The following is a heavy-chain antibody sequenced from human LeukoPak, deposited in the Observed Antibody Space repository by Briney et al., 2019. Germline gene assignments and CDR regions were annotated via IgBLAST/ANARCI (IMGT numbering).Heavy chain of an antibody. CDR3: ARGGIHLWLRRDAFDI. V-gene: IGHV3-74*01. Sequence: GGSLRLSCAASGFSFSMYSMSWIRQAPGKGLVWVSRINSDGSSTSYADSVKVRFTISRDNAKNTLYLQMNSLRAEDTAVYYCARGGIHLWLRRDAFDIWGQGTMVSVSS. CDR1: GFSFSMYS. J-gene: IGHJ3*02. D-gene: IGHD5-18*01. CDR2: INSDGSST.